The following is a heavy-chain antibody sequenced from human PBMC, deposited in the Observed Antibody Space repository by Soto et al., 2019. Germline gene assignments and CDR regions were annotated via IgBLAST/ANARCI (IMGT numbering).Heavy chain of an antibody. CDR1: GYTFTSYG. V-gene: IGHV1-18*04. CDR2: ISAYNGNT. Sequence: RASVKVSCKASGYTFTSYGISWVRQAPGQGLEWMGWISAYNGNTNYAQKLQGRVTMTTDTSTSTAYMELRSLRSDDTAVYYCARDGSSWHYYYYGMDIWGQGTTVTVSS. J-gene: IGHJ6*02. CDR3: ARDGSSWHYYYYGMDI. D-gene: IGHD6-13*01.